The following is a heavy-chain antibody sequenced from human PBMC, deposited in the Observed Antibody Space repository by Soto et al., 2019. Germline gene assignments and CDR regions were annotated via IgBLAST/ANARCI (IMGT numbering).Heavy chain of an antibody. CDR2: VGNDGTVT. CDR1: GFTFSNYG. V-gene: IGHV3-33*03. CDR3: ATAEVDY. J-gene: IGHJ4*02. Sequence: GGSLRLSAASSGFTFSNYGIHWVRQAPGKGMEWVAVVGNDGTVTKYADSVKGRFTISRDNAKNTLYLQMNSLRAEDTAVYYCATAEVDYWGPGTLVTAPQ.